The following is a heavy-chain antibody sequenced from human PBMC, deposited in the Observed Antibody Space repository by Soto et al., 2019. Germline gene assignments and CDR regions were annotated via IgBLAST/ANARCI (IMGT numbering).Heavy chain of an antibody. J-gene: IGHJ5*02. V-gene: IGHV4-4*07. Sequence: SETLSLTCTVSGGSISSYYWSWIRQPAGKGLEWIGRIYTSGSTNYNPSLKSRVTISVDTSKNQFSPKLSSVTAADTAVYYCARDHVIRGVINWFDTWGQGTLVTVSS. CDR3: ARDHVIRGVINWFDT. CDR1: GGSISSYY. CDR2: IYTSGST. D-gene: IGHD3-10*01.